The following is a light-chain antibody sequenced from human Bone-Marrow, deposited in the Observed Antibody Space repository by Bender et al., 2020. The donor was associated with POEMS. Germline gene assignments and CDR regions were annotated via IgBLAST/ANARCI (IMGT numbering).Light chain of an antibody. V-gene: IGLV2-14*01. CDR3: TSYTTATTYVV. J-gene: IGLJ2*01. CDR1: TSDIGRYNF. Sequence: QSALTQPASVSGSPGQSITISCTGTTSDIGRYNFVSWYQRHPGKAPKLLIYDFSNRLSGVSDRFSGSKSANTASLTISGLQAEDEADYYCTSYTTATTYVVFGGGTKLTVL. CDR2: DFS.